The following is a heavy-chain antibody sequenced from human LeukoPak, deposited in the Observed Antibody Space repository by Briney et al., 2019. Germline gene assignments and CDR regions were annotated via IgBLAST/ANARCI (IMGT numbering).Heavy chain of an antibody. J-gene: IGHJ4*02. CDR3: ARGDYYDSSGYYYWAFSPILDY. CDR1: GYTFTSYY. CDR2: INPSGGST. Sequence: ASVKVSCKASGYTFTSYYMHWVRQAPGQGLEWMGIINPSGGSTSYAQKFQGRVTMTRDTSTSTVYMELSSLRSEDTTVYYCARGDYYDSSGYYYWAFSPILDYWGQGTLVTVSS. V-gene: IGHV1-46*01. D-gene: IGHD3-22*01.